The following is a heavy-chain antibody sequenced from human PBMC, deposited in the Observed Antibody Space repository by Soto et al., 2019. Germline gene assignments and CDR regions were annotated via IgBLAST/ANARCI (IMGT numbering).Heavy chain of an antibody. Sequence: PGGSLRLSCAASGFTFSSYAMSWVRQAPGKGLEWVSAISGSGGSTYYADSVKGRFTISRDNSKNTLYLKMNSLRAEYTAVYYCAKGHSSGWPYFDYWGQGTLVTVSS. CDR1: GFTFSSYA. CDR3: AKGHSSGWPYFDY. V-gene: IGHV3-23*01. CDR2: ISGSGGST. D-gene: IGHD6-19*01. J-gene: IGHJ4*02.